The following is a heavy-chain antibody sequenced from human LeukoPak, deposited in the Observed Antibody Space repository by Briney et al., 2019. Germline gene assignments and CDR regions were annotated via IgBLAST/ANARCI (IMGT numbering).Heavy chain of an antibody. J-gene: IGHJ3*02. D-gene: IGHD2-15*01. CDR1: GGSISSYY. V-gene: IGHV4-59*01. CDR3: ARDPGSGDAFDI. CDR2: IYYSGST. Sequence: SETLSLTCTVSGGSISSYYWSSIRQPPGKGLEWIGYIYYSGSTNYNPSLKSRVTISVDTSKNQFSLKLSSVTAADTAVYYCARDPGSGDAFDIWGQGTMVTVSS.